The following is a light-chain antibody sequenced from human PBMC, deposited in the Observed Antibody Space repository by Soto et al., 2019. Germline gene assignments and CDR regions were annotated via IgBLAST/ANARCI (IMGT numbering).Light chain of an antibody. V-gene: IGLV2-8*01. CDR3: SSYAGSNNPYV. J-gene: IGLJ1*01. CDR1: SGDIGGYDY. CDR2: EVT. Sequence: ALTHPPSASRAPGQSGSISCTGTSGDIGGYDYVSWYQQHPGKAPKLMIYEVTKRPLGVPDRFSGSKSGNTASLTVSGLQAEDEADYYCSSYAGSNNPYVFGTGTKVTVL.